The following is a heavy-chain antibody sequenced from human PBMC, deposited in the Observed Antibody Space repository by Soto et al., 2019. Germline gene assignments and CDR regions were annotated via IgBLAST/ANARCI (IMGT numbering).Heavy chain of an antibody. CDR2: ISGSGGST. V-gene: IGHV3-23*01. Sequence: GGSLRLSCAASGFTFSSYAMSWVRQAPGKGLEWVSAISGSGGSTYYADSVKGRFTISRDNSKNTLYLQMNSLRAEDTAVYYCAKDRGDRLKDRYNYVDYFDHWGQGTLVTVSS. J-gene: IGHJ4*02. D-gene: IGHD5-12*01. CDR3: AKDRGDRLKDRYNYVDYFDH. CDR1: GFTFSSYA.